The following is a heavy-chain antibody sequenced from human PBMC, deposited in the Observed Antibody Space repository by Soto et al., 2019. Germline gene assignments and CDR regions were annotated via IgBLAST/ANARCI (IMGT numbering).Heavy chain of an antibody. CDR1: GGSFSGYY. D-gene: IGHD6-19*01. V-gene: IGHV4-34*01. J-gene: IGHJ6*02. CDR2: INHSGST. Sequence: PSETLSLTCAVYGGSFSGYYWSWIRQPPGKGLEWIGEINHSGSTNYNPSLKSRVTISVDTSKNQSSLKLSSVTAADTAVYYCARGRGWSSGWYTTLYYYYGMDVWGQGTTVTVSS. CDR3: ARGRGWSSGWYTTLYYYYGMDV.